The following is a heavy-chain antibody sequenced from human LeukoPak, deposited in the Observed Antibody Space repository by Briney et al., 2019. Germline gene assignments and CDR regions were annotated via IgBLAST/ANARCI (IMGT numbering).Heavy chain of an antibody. D-gene: IGHD6-13*01. J-gene: IGHJ5*02. CDR2: INHSGST. V-gene: IGHV4-34*01. Sequence: SETLSLTCAVYGGSFSGYYWSWIRQPPGKGLEWIGEINHSGSTNYNPSLKSRVTISVDTSKNQFSLKLSSVTAADTAVYYCAREPNPSRWFDPWGQGTLVTVSS. CDR3: AREPNPSRWFDP. CDR1: GGSFSGYY.